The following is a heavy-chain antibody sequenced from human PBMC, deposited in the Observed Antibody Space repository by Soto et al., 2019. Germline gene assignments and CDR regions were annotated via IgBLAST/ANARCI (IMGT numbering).Heavy chain of an antibody. V-gene: IGHV3-30-3*01. CDR2: ISYDGSNK. D-gene: IGHD3-22*01. J-gene: IGHJ4*02. CDR1: GFTFSSYA. CDR3: ARAKDYYDSSGYTDY. Sequence: LRLSCAASGFTFSSYAMHWVRQAPGKGLEWVAVISYDGSNKYYADSVKGRFTISRDNSKNTLYLQMNSLRAEDTAVYYCARAKDYYDSSGYTDYWGQGTLVTVSS.